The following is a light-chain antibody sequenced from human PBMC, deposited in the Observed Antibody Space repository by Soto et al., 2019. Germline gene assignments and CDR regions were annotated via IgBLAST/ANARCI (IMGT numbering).Light chain of an antibody. CDR1: QSVSGNY. CDR3: QQYGKSPWT. V-gene: IGKV3-20*01. Sequence: IVLTQSPGTLSLSPGERATLSCRSSQSVSGNYLVWYQQKPGHAPRLLIYDASSRPTDIPDRFSGSGSGTEFTLTISRLEPEDFAVYYCQQYGKSPWTFGQGTNVEIK. CDR2: DAS. J-gene: IGKJ1*01.